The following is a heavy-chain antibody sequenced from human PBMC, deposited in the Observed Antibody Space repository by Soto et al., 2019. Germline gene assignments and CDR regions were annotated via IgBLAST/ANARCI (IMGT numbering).Heavy chain of an antibody. CDR1: GFTFSSYS. D-gene: IGHD3-10*01. CDR2: ISSSSSYI. J-gene: IGHJ4*02. V-gene: IGHV3-21*01. Sequence: EVQLVESGGGLVKPGGSLRLSCAASGFTFSSYSMNWVRQAPGKGLEWVSSISSSSSYIYYADSVKGRFTIYRDNAKNSLYLQMNSLRAEDTAVYYCARDGPYYYGSGSWGQGTLVTVSS. CDR3: ARDGPYYYGSGS.